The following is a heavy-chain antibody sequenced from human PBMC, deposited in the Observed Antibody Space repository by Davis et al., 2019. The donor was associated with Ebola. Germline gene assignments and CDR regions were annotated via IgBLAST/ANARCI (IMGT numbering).Heavy chain of an antibody. D-gene: IGHD1-14*01. Sequence: AASVPVSCKASGYTFTDYYLHWVRQAPGQGLQWLGRIYVYNGATNLAEKFQGRVSMTTDMSITTAYMELSSLNSDDTAVYYCARPILPEVTHCGVDYWGQGTLVTVSS. J-gene: IGHJ4*02. CDR3: ARPILPEVTHCGVDY. CDR2: IYVYNGAT. V-gene: IGHV1-2*06. CDR1: GYTFTDYY.